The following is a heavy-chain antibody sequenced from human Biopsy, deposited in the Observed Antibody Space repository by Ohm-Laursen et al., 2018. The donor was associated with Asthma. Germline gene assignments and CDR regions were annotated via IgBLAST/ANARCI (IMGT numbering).Heavy chain of an antibody. J-gene: IGHJ3*01. CDR3: ARTYYDFLTGQVKDVFGV. CDR1: GYNFISFA. D-gene: IGHD3-9*01. V-gene: IGHV1-3*04. Sequence: SVKVSCKASGYNFISFAIHWARQAPGQRLEWMGWVNTGNGDTRYSQKFQGGVTITRDTSASTAYMELRSLRSEDTATYYCARTYYDFLTGQVKDVFGVWGQGTMVTVSS. CDR2: VNTGNGDT.